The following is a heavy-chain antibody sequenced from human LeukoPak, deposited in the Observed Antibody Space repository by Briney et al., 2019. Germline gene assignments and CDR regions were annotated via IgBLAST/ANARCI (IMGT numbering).Heavy chain of an antibody. D-gene: IGHD5-18*01. CDR1: GFTVSSNH. Sequence: PGGSLRLSCAASGFTVSSNHMSWVRQAPRKGLEWVSVIYSGGSTSYADSVKGRFTISRDNSKNTLYLQMNSLRAEDTAVYYCARRVRGYNYGAPYWFDPWGQGTLVTVSS. CDR3: ARRVRGYNYGAPYWFDP. CDR2: IYSGGST. V-gene: IGHV3-53*05. J-gene: IGHJ5*02.